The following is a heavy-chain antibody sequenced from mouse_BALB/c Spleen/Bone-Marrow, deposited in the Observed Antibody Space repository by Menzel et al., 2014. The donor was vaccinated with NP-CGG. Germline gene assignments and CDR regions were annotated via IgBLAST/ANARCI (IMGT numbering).Heavy chain of an antibody. Sequence: EVQLQQSGGGLVQPKGSLKLSCAASGFTFNTYAMNWVRQAPGKGLEWVARIRSKSNNYATYYADSVKDRFTISRDDSQSMLYLQMNNLKTEDTGMYYCVRHSFIYYGQYFDVWGAGTPVTVSS. D-gene: IGHD1-2*01. V-gene: IGHV10-1*02. CDR3: VRHSFIYYGQYFDV. J-gene: IGHJ1*01. CDR1: GFTFNTYA. CDR2: IRSKSNNYAT.